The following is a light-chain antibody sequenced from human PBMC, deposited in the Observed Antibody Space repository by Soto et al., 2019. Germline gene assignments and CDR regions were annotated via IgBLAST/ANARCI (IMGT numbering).Light chain of an antibody. CDR3: QQYDDLPLT. J-gene: IGKJ3*01. V-gene: IGKV1-33*01. Sequence: DIQMTQSPASLSASVGGRVSLTCQASQDISNYLGWYQHKAGNAPKLLIYGASNLETGVPSRFNGSGSGTHFTLTISSLQPEDLATYYCQQYDDLPLTFGPGTKVDLK. CDR1: QDISNY. CDR2: GAS.